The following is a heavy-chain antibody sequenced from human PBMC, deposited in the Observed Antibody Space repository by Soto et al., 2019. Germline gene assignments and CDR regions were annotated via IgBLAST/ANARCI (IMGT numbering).Heavy chain of an antibody. J-gene: IGHJ6*02. CDR2: IMPVFATP. Sequence: QVQLVQSGAEVKKPGSSVKVSSKASGGTFSTSAISWVRQAPGQGLEWVGGIMPVFATPDYAQKFQGRVTITADESTTTAYLELTSLRTDDTAVYYCARDKDRQQLGGNYYYILDVWGQGTAITVSS. CDR1: GGTFSTSA. V-gene: IGHV1-69*12. D-gene: IGHD3-3*02. CDR3: ARDKDRQQLGGNYYYILDV.